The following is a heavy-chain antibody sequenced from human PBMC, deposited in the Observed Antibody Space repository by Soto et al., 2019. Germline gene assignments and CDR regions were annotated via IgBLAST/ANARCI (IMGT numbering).Heavy chain of an antibody. CDR1: GFTFSDYY. CDR3: ARDHIKYDILTGYYPN. CDR2: ISSSGSTI. V-gene: IGHV3-11*01. D-gene: IGHD3-9*01. J-gene: IGHJ4*02. Sequence: GGSLRLSCAASGFTFSDYYMSWIRQAPGKGLEWVSYISSSGSTIYYADSVKGRFTISRDNAKNSLYLQMNSLRAEDTAVYYCARDHIKYDILTGYYPNWGQGTLVTVSS.